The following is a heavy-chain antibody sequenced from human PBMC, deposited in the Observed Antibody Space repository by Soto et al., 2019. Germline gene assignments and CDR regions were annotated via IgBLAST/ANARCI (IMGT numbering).Heavy chain of an antibody. D-gene: IGHD2-2*01. Sequence: SETLSLTFAVSGGSISSSNWWSWVRPPPGKGLEWIGEIYHSGSTNYNPSLKSRVTISVDKSKNQFSLKLSSVTAADTAVYYCAVPAAIDPYYYYGMDVWGQGTTVTVSS. V-gene: IGHV4-4*02. CDR1: GGSISSSNW. CDR2: IYHSGST. CDR3: AVPAAIDPYYYYGMDV. J-gene: IGHJ6*02.